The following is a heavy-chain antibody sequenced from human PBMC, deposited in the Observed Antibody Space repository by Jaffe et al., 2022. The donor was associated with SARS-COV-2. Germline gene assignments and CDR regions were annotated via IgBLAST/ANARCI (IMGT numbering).Heavy chain of an antibody. CDR1: GFTFSSYG. CDR3: AKTVLHYYGMDV. J-gene: IGHJ6*02. CDR2: ISYDGSNK. V-gene: IGHV3-30*18. Sequence: QVQLVESGGGVVQPGRSLRLSCAASGFTFSSYGMHWVRQAPGKGLEWVAVISYDGSNKYYADSVKGRFTISRDNSKNTLYLQMNSLRAEDTAVYYCAKTVLHYYGMDVWGQGTTVTVSS.